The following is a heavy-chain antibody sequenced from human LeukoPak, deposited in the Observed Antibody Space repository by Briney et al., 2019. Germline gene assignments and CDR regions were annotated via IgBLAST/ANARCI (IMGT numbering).Heavy chain of an antibody. Sequence: ASVKVSCKASGFTFTSSAVQWVRQARGQRLEWIGWIVVGGGNTNYAQKFQERVTITRDMSTSTAYMELSSLRSEDTAVYYCAADQKQLQLWLWDYYGMDVWGQGTTVTVSS. J-gene: IGHJ6*02. D-gene: IGHD5-18*01. V-gene: IGHV1-58*01. CDR2: IVVGGGNT. CDR3: AADQKQLQLWLWDYYGMDV. CDR1: GFTFTSSA.